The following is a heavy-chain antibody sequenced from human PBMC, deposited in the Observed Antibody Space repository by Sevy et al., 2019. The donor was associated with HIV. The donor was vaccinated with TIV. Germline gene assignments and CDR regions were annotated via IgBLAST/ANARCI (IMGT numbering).Heavy chain of an antibody. CDR2: ISNDASNR. CDR3: HAASQGS. Sequence: GESLKISCAASGFSFSDYWMHWVRQAPGKGLVWVSHISNDASNRNYADSVKGRFTISRDNAKNTLYLQMNNLRVEDTALYYCHAASQGSWGQGTLVTVSS. V-gene: IGHV3-74*01. D-gene: IGHD6-25*01. CDR1: GFSFSDYW. J-gene: IGHJ5*02.